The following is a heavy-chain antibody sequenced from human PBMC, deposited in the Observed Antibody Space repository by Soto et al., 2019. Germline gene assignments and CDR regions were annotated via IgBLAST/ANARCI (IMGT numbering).Heavy chain of an antibody. V-gene: IGHV4-34*01. D-gene: IGHD3-10*01. Sequence: QVQLQQWGAGLLKPSETLSLTCAVYGGSFSGYYWSWIRQPPGKGLEWIGEINHSGDTNQNPSLTSRLSISVETSKNQFSLKLRSVTAADTAVYYCARGISIRVAPDKDSFDSWGQGTLVTVSS. CDR1: GGSFSGYY. CDR2: INHSGDT. J-gene: IGHJ4*02. CDR3: ARGISIRVAPDKDSFDS.